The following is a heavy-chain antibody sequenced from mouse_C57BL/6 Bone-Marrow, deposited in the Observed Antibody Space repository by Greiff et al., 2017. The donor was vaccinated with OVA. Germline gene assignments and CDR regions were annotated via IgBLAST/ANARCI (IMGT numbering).Heavy chain of an antibody. CDR1: GFTFSDYG. CDR3: ARPRATVVAYYFDY. J-gene: IGHJ2*01. D-gene: IGHD1-1*01. Sequence: EVKVVESGGDLVKPGGSLKLSCAASGFTFSDYGMHWVRQAPEKGLEWVAYISSGSSTIYYADTVKGRFTISRDNAKNTLFLQMTSLRSEDTAMYYCARPRATVVAYYFDYWGQGTTLTVSS. V-gene: IGHV5-17*01. CDR2: ISSGSSTI.